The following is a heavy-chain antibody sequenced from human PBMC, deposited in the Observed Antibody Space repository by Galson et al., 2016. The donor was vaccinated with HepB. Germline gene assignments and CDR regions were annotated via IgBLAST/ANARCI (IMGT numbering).Heavy chain of an antibody. CDR1: GYTFIAYY. CDR3: ARVPAGSGSELGYSYDAMDV. CDR2: INPNSGAT. D-gene: IGHD3-3*01. V-gene: IGHV1-2*02. Sequence: SVKVSCKASGYTFIAYYIHWVRQAPGQGLQWLGWINPNSGATTYLEKFQGRVTMTRDTSISTAYVDLSGLRSDDTAVYYCARVPAGSGSELGYSYDAMDVWGKGTTVTVSS. J-gene: IGHJ6*04.